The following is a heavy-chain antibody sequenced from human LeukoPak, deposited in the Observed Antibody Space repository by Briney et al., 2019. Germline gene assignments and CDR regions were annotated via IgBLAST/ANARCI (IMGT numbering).Heavy chain of an antibody. CDR2: ISSSSSYI. CDR1: GFTFSSYS. Sequence: GGSLRLSCAASGFTFSSYSMNWVRQAPGKGLEWVSSISSSSSYIYYADSVKGRFTISRDNAKNSLYLQMNSLRAEDTAVYYCARDFGYCSGGSCFKGGYYFDYWGQGTLVTVSS. CDR3: ARDFGYCSGGSCFKGGYYFDY. J-gene: IGHJ4*02. V-gene: IGHV3-21*01. D-gene: IGHD2-15*01.